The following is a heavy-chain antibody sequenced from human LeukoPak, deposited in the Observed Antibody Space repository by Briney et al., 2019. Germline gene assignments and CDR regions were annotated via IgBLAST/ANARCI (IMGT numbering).Heavy chain of an antibody. CDR2: IQQNGSEK. CDR1: GLTFSNHW. D-gene: IGHD2-2*01. Sequence: GRCLRLSCAASGLTFSNHWMSWVRQAPGKWLEWVANIQQNGSEKDYVDSVKGRFTISRDNAKNLLYLQMSSLRADDTAVYYCARDPRVGYCSGTSCHGGYNHFDPWGQGT. V-gene: IGHV3-7*01. J-gene: IGHJ5*02. CDR3: ARDPRVGYCSGTSCHGGYNHFDP.